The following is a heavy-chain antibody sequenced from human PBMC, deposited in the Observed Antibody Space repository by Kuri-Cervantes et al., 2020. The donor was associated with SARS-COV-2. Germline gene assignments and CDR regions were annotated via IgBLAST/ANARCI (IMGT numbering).Heavy chain of an antibody. D-gene: IGHD5-24*01. CDR2: MSGSGAST. CDR1: GLSFSTNV. J-gene: IGHJ4*02. V-gene: IGHV3-23*01. Sequence: GESLKISCAASGLSFSTNVMAWVRQAPGKGLEWVSTMSGSGASTHYADSVKGRFTISRDNSKNMLYLQMYSLRAEDTAAYYCAKTSGYNHYFAYWGQGSLVTVSS. CDR3: AKTSGYNHYFAY.